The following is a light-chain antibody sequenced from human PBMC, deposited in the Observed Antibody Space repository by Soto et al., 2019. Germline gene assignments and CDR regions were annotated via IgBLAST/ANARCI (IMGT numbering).Light chain of an antibody. CDR1: QSVSSN. J-gene: IGKJ4*01. CDR3: QQYGISPFT. Sequence: EVVMTQSPDTLSVSPGERATLSCRASQSVSSNLAWYQQRPGQAPRLLIYGASSRATGIPDRFSGGGSETDFTLTISRLESEDSAVYYCQQYGISPFTFGGGTKVDIK. CDR2: GAS. V-gene: IGKV3-20*01.